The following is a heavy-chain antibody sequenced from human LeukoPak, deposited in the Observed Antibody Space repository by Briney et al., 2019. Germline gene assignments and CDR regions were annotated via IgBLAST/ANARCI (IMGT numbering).Heavy chain of an antibody. D-gene: IGHD3-9*01. CDR2: IYYTGNT. CDR3: ARNQYYYDILTGDYYYYYYMDV. Sequence: SETLSLTCTVSGVSIITSNSYWGWIRQPPGKGLEWIGSIYYTGNTYYNASLKSQVSISIDTSKNQFSLKLSSVTAADTAVYYCARNQYYYDILTGDYYYYYYMDVWGKGTTVTVSS. V-gene: IGHV4-39*01. CDR1: GVSIITSNSY. J-gene: IGHJ6*03.